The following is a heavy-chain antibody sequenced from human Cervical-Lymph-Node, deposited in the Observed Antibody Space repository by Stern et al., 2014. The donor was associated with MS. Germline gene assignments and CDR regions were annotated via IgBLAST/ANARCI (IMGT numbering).Heavy chain of an antibody. CDR2: VTWNGDSI. Sequence: EVQLVESGGNLVQPGGSLRLSCAASGFTFDDYSMHWVRQAPGKGLEWVSGVTWNGDSIAYADSVKGRFTISRDNAKNTLYLQMNSLRTEDTALYYCAKDRFSSIFSGMDVWGQGTTVTVSS. V-gene: IGHV3-9*01. CDR3: AKDRFSSIFSGMDV. CDR1: GFTFDDYS. J-gene: IGHJ6*02. D-gene: IGHD2-2*01.